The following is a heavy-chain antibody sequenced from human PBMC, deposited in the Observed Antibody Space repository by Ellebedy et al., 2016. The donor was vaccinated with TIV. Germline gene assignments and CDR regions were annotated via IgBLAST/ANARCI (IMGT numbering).Heavy chain of an antibody. J-gene: IGHJ4*02. CDR1: GFTFSSYV. CDR2: ITSINT. Sequence: GESLKISCAASGFTFSSYVISWVRQAPGKGLEWVSTITSINTHYADSVKGRFIIPRDNAKNTLYLQMNSLRAEDTVVYCCAKSPLRKPGLVDSWGQGTLVTVSS. V-gene: IGHV3-23*01. D-gene: IGHD1-14*01. CDR3: AKSPLRKPGLVDS.